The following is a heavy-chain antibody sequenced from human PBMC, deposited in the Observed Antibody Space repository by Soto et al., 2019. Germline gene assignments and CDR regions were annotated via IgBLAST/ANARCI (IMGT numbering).Heavy chain of an antibody. CDR2: IYWDDDK. J-gene: IGHJ5*02. Sequence: QITLKESGPTLVKPTQTLTLTSTFSGFSVSTSGVGVGWIRQPPGKALEWLALIYWDDDKRYSPSLKSRLTITKDTSKNQVVLTMTNMDPVDTATYYCAHSLYDYVWGTNWFDPWGQGTLVTVSS. CDR1: GFSVSTSGVG. CDR3: AHSLYDYVWGTNWFDP. V-gene: IGHV2-5*02. D-gene: IGHD3-16*01.